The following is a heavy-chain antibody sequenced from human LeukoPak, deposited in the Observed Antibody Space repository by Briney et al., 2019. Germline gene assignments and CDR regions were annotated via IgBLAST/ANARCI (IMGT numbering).Heavy chain of an antibody. CDR2: IYPGDSDT. Sequence: LGESLEISCQGSGSSFTSYWIGWGRQMPGKGLEWVGIIYPGDSDTRDSPSFQGQVTISADKSTSTAYLQWSSLKASDTAMYYCASLEGGAAAGTGWFDPWGQGTLVTVSS. D-gene: IGHD6-13*01. V-gene: IGHV5-51*01. J-gene: IGHJ5*02. CDR1: GSSFTSYW. CDR3: ASLEGGAAAGTGWFDP.